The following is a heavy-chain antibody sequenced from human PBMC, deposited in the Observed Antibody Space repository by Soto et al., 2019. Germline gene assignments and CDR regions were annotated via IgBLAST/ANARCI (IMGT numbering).Heavy chain of an antibody. D-gene: IGHD6-19*01. V-gene: IGHV4-59*01. CDR3: ARGAEYSSGWTLDY. J-gene: IGHJ4*02. Sequence: SETLSLTCTVSGGSISSYYWSWIRQPPGKGLEWIGYIYYSGSTNYNPSLKSRVTISVDTSKNQFSLKLSSVTAADTAVYYCARGAEYSSGWTLDYWGQGTLVTVSS. CDR1: GGSISSYY. CDR2: IYYSGST.